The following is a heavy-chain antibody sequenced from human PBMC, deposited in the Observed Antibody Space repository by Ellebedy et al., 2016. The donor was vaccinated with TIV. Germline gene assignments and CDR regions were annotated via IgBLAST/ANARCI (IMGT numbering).Heavy chain of an antibody. Sequence: GESLKLSCAASGFTFDDYAMHWVRQAPGKGLEWVSLVSGDGDSTYYADSVDGRFTTSRDNSKSSLYLQMNSLRTEDTALYYCARDINGNWFDPWGLGTLVTVSS. CDR1: GFTFDDYA. CDR2: VSGDGDST. J-gene: IGHJ5*02. CDR3: ARDINGNWFDP. V-gene: IGHV3-43*02.